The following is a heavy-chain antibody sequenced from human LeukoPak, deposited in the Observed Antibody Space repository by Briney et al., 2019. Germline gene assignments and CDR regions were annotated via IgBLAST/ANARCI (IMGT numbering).Heavy chain of an antibody. V-gene: IGHV3-23*01. D-gene: IGHD6-13*01. Sequence: GGSLRLSCATSGFTFSHYAMSGVRQAPGKGLEWVSTISATAGITFYADSVKGRFTISRDNSKNALYLQMSSLRAEDTAVFYCAKLSSTWYNDYWGQGTLVTVSS. CDR1: GFTFSHYA. J-gene: IGHJ4*02. CDR2: ISATAGIT. CDR3: AKLSSTWYNDY.